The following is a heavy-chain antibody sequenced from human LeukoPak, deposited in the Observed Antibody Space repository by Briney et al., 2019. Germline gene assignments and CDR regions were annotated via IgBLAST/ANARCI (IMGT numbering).Heavy chain of an antibody. CDR3: ARGPPIEPDILAGYYYFDY. V-gene: IGHV4-39*06. CDR2: INHSGST. CDR1: GGSISSSPYY. D-gene: IGHD3-9*01. Sequence: SETLSLTCTVSGGSISSSPYYWTWIRQPPGKGLEWIGEINHSGSTNYKSSLKSRVTISVDTSKNQFALKLSSVTAADTAVYYCARGPPIEPDILAGYYYFDYWGQGTLVTVSS. J-gene: IGHJ4*02.